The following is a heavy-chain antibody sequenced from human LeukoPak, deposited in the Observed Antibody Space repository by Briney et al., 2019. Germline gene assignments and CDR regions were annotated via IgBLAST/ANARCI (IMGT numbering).Heavy chain of an antibody. V-gene: IGHV3-11*01. CDR2: ISSSGGTI. D-gene: IGHD3-22*01. CDR1: GFTFSDYY. CDR3: ARGGYYDSSGYYYLILDY. J-gene: IGHJ4*02. Sequence: GGSLRLSCAASGFTFSDYYMSWIRQAPGKGLEWVSYISSSGGTIYYADSVKGRFTISRDNAKNSLYLQMNSLRAEDTAVYYCARGGYYDSSGYYYLILDYWGQGTLVTVSS.